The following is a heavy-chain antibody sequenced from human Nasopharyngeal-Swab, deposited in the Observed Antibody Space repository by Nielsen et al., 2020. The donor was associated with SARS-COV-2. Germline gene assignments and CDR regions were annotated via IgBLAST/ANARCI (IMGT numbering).Heavy chain of an antibody. Sequence: RQAPGKGLEWIGEINHSGSTNYNPSLKSRVTISVDTSKNQFSLKLSSVTAADTAVYYCARLDVSAAGRDYWGQGTLVTVSS. J-gene: IGHJ4*02. V-gene: IGHV4-34*01. CDR3: ARLDVSAAGRDY. D-gene: IGHD6-13*01. CDR2: INHSGST.